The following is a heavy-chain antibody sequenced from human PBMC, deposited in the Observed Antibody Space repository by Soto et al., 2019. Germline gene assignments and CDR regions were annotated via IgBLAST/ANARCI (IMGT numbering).Heavy chain of an antibody. CDR1: GYTFTSYY. CDR2: INPSGGST. Sequence: VASVKVSGKASGYTFTSYYMHWERQAPGQGLEWMGIINPSGGSTSYAQKFQGRVTMTRDTSTSTVYMELSSLRSEDTAVYYCARDPGIRGITIVRGVKNYYYYYSMDVWGQGTTVTVSS. V-gene: IGHV1-46*01. J-gene: IGHJ6*02. D-gene: IGHD3-10*01. CDR3: ARDPGIRGITIVRGVKNYYYYYSMDV.